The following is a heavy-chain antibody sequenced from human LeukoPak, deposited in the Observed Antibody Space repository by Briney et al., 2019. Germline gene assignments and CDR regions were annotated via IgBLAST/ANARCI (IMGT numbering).Heavy chain of an antibody. CDR3: ATDYDIVTGYSTVDY. J-gene: IGHJ4*02. CDR1: GYTFTGYY. CDR2: INPNSGGT. V-gene: IGHV1-2*06. D-gene: IGHD3-9*01. Sequence: GASVTVSCKASGYTFTGYYMHWVRQAPGQGLEWMGRINPNSGGTNYAQKFQGRATMTRDMSISTAYMELSRLRSDDTAVYSCATDYDIVTGYSTVDYWGQGTLVTVSS.